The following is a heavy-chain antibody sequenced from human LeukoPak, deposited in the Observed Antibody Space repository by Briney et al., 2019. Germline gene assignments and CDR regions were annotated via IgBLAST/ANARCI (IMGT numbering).Heavy chain of an antibody. Sequence: SETLSLTCTVSGGSISSSSYYWGWIRQPPGKGLEWIGSIYYSGSTYYNPSLKSRVTISVDTSKNQFSLKLSSVTAADTAVYYCARDRAKYCSGGSCSGAPFGYWGQGTLVTVSS. J-gene: IGHJ4*02. CDR1: GGSISSSSYY. CDR2: IYYSGST. V-gene: IGHV4-39*02. D-gene: IGHD2-15*01. CDR3: ARDRAKYCSGGSCSGAPFGY.